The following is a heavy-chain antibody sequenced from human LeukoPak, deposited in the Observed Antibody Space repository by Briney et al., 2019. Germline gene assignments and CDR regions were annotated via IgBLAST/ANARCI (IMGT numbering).Heavy chain of an antibody. CDR1: GFTFSSYS. V-gene: IGHV3-21*01. J-gene: IGHJ6*04. D-gene: IGHD3-9*01. CDR2: ISSSSSYI. CDR3: ARRLDYDILTGYYIDV. Sequence: GGSLRLSCAASGFTFSSYSMNWVRQAPAKGLEWVSSISSSSSYIYYADSVKGRFTISRDNAKNSLYLQMNSLRAEDTAVYYCARRLDYDILTGYYIDVWGKGTTVTVSS.